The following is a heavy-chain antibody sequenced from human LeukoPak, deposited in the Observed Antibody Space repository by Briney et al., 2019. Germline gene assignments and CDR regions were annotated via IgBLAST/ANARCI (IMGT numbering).Heavy chain of an antibody. J-gene: IGHJ4*02. CDR1: GGSFSGYY. D-gene: IGHD6-19*01. CDR3: ARGAGDSTGRYDY. Sequence: PSETLSLTCAVYGGSFSGYYWSWIRQPPGRGLEWIGEINHSGSTNYNPPLKSRVTISVDTSRNQFSLKLSSVTAADTAVYYCARGAGDSTGRYDYWGQGTLVTVSS. V-gene: IGHV4-34*01. CDR2: INHSGST.